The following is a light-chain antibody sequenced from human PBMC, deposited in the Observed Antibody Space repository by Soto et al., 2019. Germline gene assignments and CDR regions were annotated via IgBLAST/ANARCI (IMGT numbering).Light chain of an antibody. V-gene: IGKV1-39*01. J-gene: IGKJ5*01. Sequence: DIQMTQSPSSLSASVGDRVTITCRASQSISSHLNWYQQKPGKAPNLLMYTASNLQSGVPSRFSGSGSGTDFTLTISSLQPEDFATYYCQQSYSTPISFGQGTRLETK. CDR2: TAS. CDR1: QSISSH. CDR3: QQSYSTPIS.